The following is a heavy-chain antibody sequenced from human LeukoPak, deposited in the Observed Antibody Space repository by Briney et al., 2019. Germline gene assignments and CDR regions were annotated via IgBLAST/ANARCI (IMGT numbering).Heavy chain of an antibody. D-gene: IGHD3-10*01. Sequence: SETLSLTCTVSGGSISSSSYYWGWIRQPPGKGPEWIGSIYYSGSTYYNPSLKSRVTISVDTSKNQFSLKLSSVTAADTAVYYCARLDSGSYYPYYYYYMDVWGKGTTVTVSS. CDR2: IYYSGST. V-gene: IGHV4-39*07. CDR3: ARLDSGSYYPYYYYYMDV. CDR1: GGSISSSSYY. J-gene: IGHJ6*03.